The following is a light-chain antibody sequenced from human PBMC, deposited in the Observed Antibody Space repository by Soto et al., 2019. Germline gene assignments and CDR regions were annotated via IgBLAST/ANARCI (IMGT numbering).Light chain of an antibody. CDR3: ASWDDSLNGPV. CDR1: ISNIAINS. CDR2: SSQ. Sequence: QSVLTQPPSASGTPGRRLTISCSGSISNIAINSVSWYQKVPGTAPKLLIHSSQQRPSGVPDRFSGSKSGSSASLAISELLSEDEGDYYCASWDDSLNGPVFGGGTKLTVL. V-gene: IGLV1-44*01. J-gene: IGLJ2*01.